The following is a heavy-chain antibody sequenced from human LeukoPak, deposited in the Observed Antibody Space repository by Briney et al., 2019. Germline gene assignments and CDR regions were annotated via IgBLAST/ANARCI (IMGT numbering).Heavy chain of an antibody. CDR3: ARGEVGADRNFDN. V-gene: IGHV4-34*01. CDR1: GGSISSYY. CDR2: INHSGST. D-gene: IGHD1-26*01. J-gene: IGHJ4*02. Sequence: SETLSLTCTVSGGSISSYYWSWLRQPPGKGLEWIGEINHSGSTNYDPSLKSRVSISVDTSKNQFSLKLSSVTAADTAVYYCARGEVGADRNFDNWGQGTLVTVSS.